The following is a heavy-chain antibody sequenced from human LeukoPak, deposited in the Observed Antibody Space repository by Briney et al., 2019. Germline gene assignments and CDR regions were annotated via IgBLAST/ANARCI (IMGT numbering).Heavy chain of an antibody. V-gene: IGHV3-30*04. CDR3: ASNTDSSGYYVDY. Sequence: GGSLRLSCAASGFTFSSYAMHWVRQAPGKGLEWVAVISYDGSNKYYADSVKGRFTISRDNSKNTLYLQMNSLRAEDTAVYYCASNTDSSGYYVDYRGQGTLVTVSS. D-gene: IGHD3-22*01. J-gene: IGHJ4*02. CDR1: GFTFSSYA. CDR2: ISYDGSNK.